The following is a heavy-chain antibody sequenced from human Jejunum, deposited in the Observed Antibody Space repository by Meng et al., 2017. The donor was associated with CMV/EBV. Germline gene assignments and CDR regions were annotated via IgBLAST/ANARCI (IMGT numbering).Heavy chain of an antibody. CDR2: VNPDTGDT. J-gene: IGHJ4*02. Sequence: SGYTLTDYEMRWVRQAPGQGLEWMGWVNPDTGDTNYAQKFQGRVTVTRDMSINTVYMELTRLRSDDTAVYYCAKDGGSFLDYYLDFWGQGTLVTVSS. CDR3: AKDGGSFLDYYLDF. V-gene: IGHV1-2*02. D-gene: IGHD1-26*01. CDR1: GYTLTDYE.